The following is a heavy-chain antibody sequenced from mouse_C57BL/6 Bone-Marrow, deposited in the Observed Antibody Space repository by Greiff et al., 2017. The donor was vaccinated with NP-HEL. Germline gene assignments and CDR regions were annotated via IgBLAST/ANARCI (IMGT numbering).Heavy chain of an antibody. D-gene: IGHD1-1*01. CDR1: GYAFTNYL. V-gene: IGHV1-54*01. J-gene: IGHJ1*03. CDR2: INPGSGGT. CDR3: ARGGYYGSSYGWYFDV. Sequence: VQLVESGAELVRPGTSVKVSCKASGYAFTNYLIEWVKQRPGQGLEWIGVINPGSGGTNYNEKFKGKATLTADKSSSTAYMQLSSLTSEDSAVYFCARGGYYGSSYGWYFDVWGTGTTVTVSS.